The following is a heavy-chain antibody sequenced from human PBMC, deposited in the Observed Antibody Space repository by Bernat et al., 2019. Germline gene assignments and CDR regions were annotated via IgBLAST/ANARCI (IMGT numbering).Heavy chain of an antibody. J-gene: IGHJ4*02. CDR1: GFTFSSYA. CDR3: AKLDPNYFDY. Sequence: QVQLVESGGGVVQPGRSLRLSCAASGFTFSSYAMHWVRQAPGKGLEWVAVISYDGSNKYYAESVKGRFTISRDNSKNTLYLQMNSLRAEDTAVYYCAKLDPNYFDYWGQGTLVTVSS. CDR2: ISYDGSNK. V-gene: IGHV3-30-3*02.